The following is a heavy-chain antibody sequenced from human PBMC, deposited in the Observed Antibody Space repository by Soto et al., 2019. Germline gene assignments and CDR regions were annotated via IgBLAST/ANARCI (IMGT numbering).Heavy chain of an antibody. CDR1: GGSISSYY. Sequence: SETLSLTCTVSGGSISSYYWSWIRQPPGKGLEWIGYIYYSGSTNYNPSLKSRVTISVDTSKNQFSLKLSSVTAADTAVYYCARASWGDFWSGYYPYYFDYWGQGTLVTVS. D-gene: IGHD3-3*01. CDR2: IYYSGST. V-gene: IGHV4-59*01. CDR3: ARASWGDFWSGYYPYYFDY. J-gene: IGHJ4*02.